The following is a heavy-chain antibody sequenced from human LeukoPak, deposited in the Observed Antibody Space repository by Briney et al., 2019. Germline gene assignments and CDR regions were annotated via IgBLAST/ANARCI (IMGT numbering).Heavy chain of an antibody. J-gene: IGHJ4*02. D-gene: IGHD2-2*01. CDR3: VRDRTKYCSSTSCPLDY. V-gene: IGHV1-2*02. CDR1: GYSFTGSY. CDR2: INPYSGGT. Sequence: ASVKVSCKASGYSFTGSYMNWVRKAPGQGLEWMGWINPYSGGTNYAQKFKGRVTMTRDTSISTAYMELSRLRSDDTAVYYCVRDRTKYCSSTSCPLDYWGQGTLVTVSS.